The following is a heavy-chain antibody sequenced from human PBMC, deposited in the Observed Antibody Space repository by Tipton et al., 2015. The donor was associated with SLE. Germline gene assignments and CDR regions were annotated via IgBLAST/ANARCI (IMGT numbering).Heavy chain of an antibody. D-gene: IGHD3-3*01. CDR1: GGSFSGYY. J-gene: IGHJ5*02. Sequence: TLSLTCAVYGGSFSGYYWSWIRQPPGKGLEWIGEINHSGSTNYNPSLKSRVTISVDTSKNQFSLKLSSVTAADTAVYYCARFLEWLSVFDPWGQGTLVTVSS. CDR2: INHSGST. V-gene: IGHV4-34*01. CDR3: ARFLEWLSVFDP.